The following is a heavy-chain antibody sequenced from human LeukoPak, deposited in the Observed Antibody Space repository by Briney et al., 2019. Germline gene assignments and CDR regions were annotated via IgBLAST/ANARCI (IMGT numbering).Heavy chain of an antibody. CDR2: ISGSGGST. D-gene: IGHD2-15*01. V-gene: IGHV3-23*01. J-gene: IGHJ4*02. CDR3: ARGRRYCSGGSCYWHYFDY. CDR1: GFTFSSYA. Sequence: PGGSLRLSCAASGFTFSSYAMSWVRQAPGKGLEWVSAISGSGGSTYYADSVKGRFTISRDNSKNTLYLQMNSLRAEDTAVYYCARGRRYCSGGSCYWHYFDYWGQGTLVTVSS.